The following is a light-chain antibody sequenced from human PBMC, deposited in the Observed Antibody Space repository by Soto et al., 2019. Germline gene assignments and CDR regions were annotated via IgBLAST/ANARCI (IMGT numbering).Light chain of an antibody. CDR2: VSS. V-gene: IGKV3-20*01. CDR1: QSVSASK. Sequence: EIVLTQSPGILSLSPGEGATLSFRASQSVSASKLAWYQQKPGQAPRLLIYVSSSRATGIPDRFSGSGSGADFTLTIIRLEHEDFEVYYCLQYGGSPRTFGQGTKVEVK. J-gene: IGKJ1*01. CDR3: LQYGGSPRT.